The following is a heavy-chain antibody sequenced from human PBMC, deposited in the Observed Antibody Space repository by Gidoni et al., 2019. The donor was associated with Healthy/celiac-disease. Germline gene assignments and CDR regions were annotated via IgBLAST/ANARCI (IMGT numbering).Heavy chain of an antibody. V-gene: IGHV2-70*11. D-gene: IGHD5-12*01. Sequence: VTLRDSGLALVKPTQPLPPPCTFSGFSLSTSGMCVSWIRQPPGKALEWLARIDWDDDKYYSTSLKTRLTISKDTSKNQVGLTMTNMDPVDTATYYCARMIGNIGLDYWGQGTLVTVSS. CDR1: GFSLSTSGMC. CDR2: IDWDDDK. J-gene: IGHJ4*02. CDR3: ARMIGNIGLDY.